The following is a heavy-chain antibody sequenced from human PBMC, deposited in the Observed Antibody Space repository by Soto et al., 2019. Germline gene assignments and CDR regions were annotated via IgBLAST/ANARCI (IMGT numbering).Heavy chain of an antibody. CDR3: AKGGWRLFDI. J-gene: IGHJ3*02. Sequence: QVQLQESGPGLVKPSETLSLTCTVSGGSISSYYWSWIRQPPGKGLEWIGYIYYSGSTNYNPSLKSRVTISVDTSMNQFSLKLRSVTAADTAVYYCAKGGWRLFDIWDQGRMVTVSS. CDR1: GGSISSYY. CDR2: IYYSGST. D-gene: IGHD3-3*01. V-gene: IGHV4-59*01.